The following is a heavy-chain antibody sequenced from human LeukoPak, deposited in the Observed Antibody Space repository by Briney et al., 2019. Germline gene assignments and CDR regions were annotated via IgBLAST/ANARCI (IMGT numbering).Heavy chain of an antibody. CDR2: IIGSGGST. Sequence: GGSLRLSCAASGFTFSSYAMSWVRQAPGKGLEWVSAIIGSGGSTYYADSVKGRFTISRDNSKNTLYLQMNSLRAEDTAVYYCAKVPGPAAYNYYYYYMDVWGKGTTVTVSS. D-gene: IGHD2-2*01. V-gene: IGHV3-23*01. J-gene: IGHJ6*03. CDR3: AKVPGPAAYNYYYYYMDV. CDR1: GFTFSSYA.